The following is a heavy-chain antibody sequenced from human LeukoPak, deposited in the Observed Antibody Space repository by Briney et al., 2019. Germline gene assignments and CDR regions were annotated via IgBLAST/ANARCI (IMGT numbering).Heavy chain of an antibody. CDR3: ARVWEPLDY. CDR2: ISSSGSTI. CDR1: GASIRSNIFY. Sequence: LSLTCTVSGASIRSNIFYWGWIRQPPGKGLEWVSYISSSGSTIYYADSVKGRFTISRDNAKNSLYLQMNSLRAENTAVYYCARVWEPLDYWGQGTLVTVSS. V-gene: IGHV3-11*01. J-gene: IGHJ4*02. D-gene: IGHD1-14*01.